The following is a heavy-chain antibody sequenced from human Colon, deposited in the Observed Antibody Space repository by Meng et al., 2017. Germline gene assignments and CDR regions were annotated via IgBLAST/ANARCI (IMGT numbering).Heavy chain of an antibody. J-gene: IGHJ4*02. CDR2: ISSSSSYI. Sequence: GESLKISCAASGFTFSSYSMNWVRQAPGKGLEWVSSISSSSSYIYYADSVKGRFTISRDNAKNSLYLQMNSLRAEDTAVYYCARESFPSTAIDYWGQGNLVTVSS. V-gene: IGHV3-21*01. CDR1: GFTFSSYS. D-gene: IGHD2-21*02. CDR3: ARESFPSTAIDY.